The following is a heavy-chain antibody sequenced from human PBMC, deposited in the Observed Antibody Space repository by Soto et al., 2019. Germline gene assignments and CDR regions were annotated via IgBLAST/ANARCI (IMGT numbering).Heavy chain of an antibody. Sequence: PGGSLRLSCISSGFTVRTYTMNWVRQAPGKGLEWVSGIRGFSPYTFYAESVKGRFTISRDNAKNSLYLQMDSLRAEDTAVYYCARDRGYDAHDYYYNAMDVWGQGTTVTVSS. CDR3: ARDRGYDAHDYYYNAMDV. J-gene: IGHJ6*02. CDR2: IRGFSPYT. D-gene: IGHD3-10*01. CDR1: GFTVRTYT. V-gene: IGHV3-21*01.